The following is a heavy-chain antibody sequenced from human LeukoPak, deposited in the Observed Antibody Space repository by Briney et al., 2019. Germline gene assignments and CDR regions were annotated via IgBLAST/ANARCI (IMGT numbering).Heavy chain of an antibody. CDR3: ANSVAATGCYFDF. V-gene: IGHV3-23*01. CDR1: GFTFSSYA. D-gene: IGHD6-19*01. J-gene: IGHJ4*02. Sequence: GGSLRLSCAATGFTFSSYAMSWVRQAPEKGLEWVAAISGGGGTAYYADSVKGRFTISRENSKNTLYLQMNSLIAEDSAVYFCANSVAATGCYFDFWGQGTLVTVSS. CDR2: ISGGGGTA.